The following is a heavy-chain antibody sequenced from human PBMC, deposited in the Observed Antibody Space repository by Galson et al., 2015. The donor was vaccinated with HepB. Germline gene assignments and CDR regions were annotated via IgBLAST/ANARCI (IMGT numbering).Heavy chain of an antibody. CDR3: TKGAQSAAFDY. D-gene: IGHD2-15*01. CDR1: AFTFSSYA. Sequence: SLRLSCAASAFTFSSYAMSWVRQAPGKGLEWVSSISDSGDIAFYADSVKGRFTISRDNSENTVSLQMNSLRAEDTAVYYCTKGAQSAAFDYWGQGTLVTVSS. J-gene: IGHJ4*02. CDR2: ISDSGDIA. V-gene: IGHV3-23*01.